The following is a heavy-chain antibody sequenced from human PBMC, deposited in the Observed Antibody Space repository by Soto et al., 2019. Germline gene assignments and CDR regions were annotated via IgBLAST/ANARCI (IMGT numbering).Heavy chain of an antibody. CDR3: VCGEGTLVDAFHF. CDR2: ISRGSTTR. D-gene: IGHD2-21*01. CDR1: GFVFSNSG. Sequence: GGSLRLSCAASGFVFSNSGMNWVRQAPGKGLEWVSYISRGSTTRYYADSVKGRFTISRDNAKKSLYLQMDSLRDEDTAVYYCVCGEGTLVDAFHFWGQGALVTVSS. J-gene: IGHJ4*02. V-gene: IGHV3-48*02.